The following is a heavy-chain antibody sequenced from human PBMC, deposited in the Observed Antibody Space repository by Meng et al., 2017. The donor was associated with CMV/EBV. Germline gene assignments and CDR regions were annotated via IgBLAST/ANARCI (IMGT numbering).Heavy chain of an antibody. CDR3: AREGYDFWSGYQYPASGMDV. D-gene: IGHD3-3*01. J-gene: IGHJ6*02. Sequence: ASVKVSCTASGYTFTGYYMHWVRQAPGQGLEWMGWINPNSGGTNYAQKFQGRVTMTRDTSISTAYMELSRLRSDDTAVYYCAREGYDFWSGYQYPASGMDVWGQGTTVTVSS. V-gene: IGHV1-2*02. CDR2: INPNSGGT. CDR1: GYTFTGYY.